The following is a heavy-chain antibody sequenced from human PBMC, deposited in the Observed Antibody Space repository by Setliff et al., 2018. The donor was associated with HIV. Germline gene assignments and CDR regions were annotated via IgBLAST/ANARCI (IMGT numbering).Heavy chain of an antibody. CDR1: GFTFSSYW. V-gene: IGHV3-7*01. CDR3: ARDAPYTSSWLYYSHYYGLDV. J-gene: IGHJ6*02. CDR2: IKQDGSEK. D-gene: IGHD6-13*01. Sequence: PGGSLRLSCAASGFTFSSYWMSWVRQAPGKGLEWVANIKQDGSEKYYVGSVKGRFTISRDNANNSLYLQMNSLRAEDTALYYCARDAPYTSSWLYYSHYYGLDVWGQGTTVTVSS.